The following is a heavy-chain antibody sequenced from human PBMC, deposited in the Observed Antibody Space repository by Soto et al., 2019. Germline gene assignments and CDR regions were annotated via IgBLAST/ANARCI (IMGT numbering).Heavy chain of an antibody. V-gene: IGHV1-3*01. J-gene: IGHJ1*01. CDR1: GDTFTSYA. CDR2: INAGNGDT. D-gene: IGHD3-22*01. Sequence: ASVKVSCKASGDTFTSYAMHWVRQAPGQKLEWMGWINAGNGDTRYSQRFQVRVTITRDTSASTAYMELSSLRSEDTAVYYCATTCDSGGYYSPACTEYFHHWGQGTLVTVSS. CDR3: ATTCDSGGYYSPACTEYFHH.